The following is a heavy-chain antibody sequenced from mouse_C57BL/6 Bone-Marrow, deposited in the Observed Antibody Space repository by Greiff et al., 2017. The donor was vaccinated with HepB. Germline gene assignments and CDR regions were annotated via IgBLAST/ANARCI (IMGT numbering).Heavy chain of an antibody. J-gene: IGHJ2*01. CDR2: IYPGDGDT. CDR1: GYAFSSYW. CDR3: ARGGYDGDY. V-gene: IGHV1-80*01. D-gene: IGHD2-2*01. Sequence: VQGVESGAELVKPGASVKISCKASGYAFSSYWIYWVKQRPGKGLEWIGQIYPGDGDTNYNGKFKGKATLTADKSSSTAYMQLSSLTSEDSAVYFCARGGYDGDYWGQGTTLTVSS.